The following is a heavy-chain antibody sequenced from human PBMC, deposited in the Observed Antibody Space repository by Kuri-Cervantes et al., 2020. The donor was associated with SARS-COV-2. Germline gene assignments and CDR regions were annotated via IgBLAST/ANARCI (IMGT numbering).Heavy chain of an antibody. D-gene: IGHD3-22*01. CDR1: GGSISSHY. J-gene: IGHJ4*02. CDR2: VYSSGST. V-gene: IGHV4-59*11. CDR3: TRAGYDNSGYYYSFDF. Sequence: GSLRLSCTASGGSISSHYWSWIRQPPGKGLEWIGYVYSSGSTNYSPSLKSRVTMSVDTSKNQFSLKLTSVTAADTAVYYCTRAGYDNSGYYYSFDFWGQGTLVTVSS.